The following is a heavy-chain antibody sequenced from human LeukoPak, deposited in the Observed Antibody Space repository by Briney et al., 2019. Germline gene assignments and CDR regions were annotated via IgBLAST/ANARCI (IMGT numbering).Heavy chain of an antibody. D-gene: IGHD6-19*01. J-gene: IGHJ6*03. Sequence: GASVKVSCKTPGYTFTDYYIHWVRQAPGQGLEWMAWINPNSGGTNYAQKFQGRVTMTRDTSISTAYMELSRLRSDDTAVYYCARGSGWEDYMDVWGKGTTVTVSS. V-gene: IGHV1-2*02. CDR3: ARGSGWEDYMDV. CDR2: INPNSGGT. CDR1: GYTFTDYY.